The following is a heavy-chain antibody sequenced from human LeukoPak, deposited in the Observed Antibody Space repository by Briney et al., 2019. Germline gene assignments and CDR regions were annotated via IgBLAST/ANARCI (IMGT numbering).Heavy chain of an antibody. D-gene: IGHD2-8*01. V-gene: IGHV3-23*01. CDR1: GFPFCDFS. Sequence: GGSLRLSCATSGFPFCDFSMNWVRQAPGKGLECISTTNSGGTSTYYAESVKGRFAISRDNSKNTLYLQMSSLRVEDTAVYYCAKQSYARSLGEGGPGTLVSVSS. CDR3: AKQSYARSLGE. J-gene: IGHJ4*02. CDR2: TNSGGTST.